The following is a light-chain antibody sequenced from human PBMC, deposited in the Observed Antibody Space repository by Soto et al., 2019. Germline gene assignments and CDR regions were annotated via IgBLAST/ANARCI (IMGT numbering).Light chain of an antibody. V-gene: IGLV2-8*01. CDR2: EVS. J-gene: IGLJ1*01. CDR1: SSDVGGYYY. Sequence: QSVLTQPPSASGSPGQSVTISCTGTSSDVGGYYYVSWYQQHPGKAPKLMIYEVSKRPSGVPHRFSGSKSGNTASLTVSGLQAEDEADYYCSSYAGTNTPYVFGTGTKLTVL. CDR3: SSYAGTNTPYV.